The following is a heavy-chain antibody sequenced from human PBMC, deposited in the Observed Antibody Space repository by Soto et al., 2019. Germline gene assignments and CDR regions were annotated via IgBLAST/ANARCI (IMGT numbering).Heavy chain of an antibody. CDR1: GFTFSSYA. Sequence: EVQLLESGGGLVQPGGSLRLSCAASGFTFSSYAMSWVRQAPGKGLEWVSAISGSGGSTYYADSVKGRFTISRDNSKNTLYLQMTSLRAEDTAVYYCAKGSGYAVYYFDYWGPGTLVTVSS. V-gene: IGHV3-23*01. D-gene: IGHD5-12*01. CDR3: AKGSGYAVYYFDY. CDR2: ISGSGGST. J-gene: IGHJ4*02.